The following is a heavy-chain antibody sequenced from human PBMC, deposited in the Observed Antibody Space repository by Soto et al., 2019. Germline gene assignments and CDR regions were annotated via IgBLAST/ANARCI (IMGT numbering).Heavy chain of an antibody. J-gene: IGHJ6*02. CDR2: ISAYNGNT. D-gene: IGHD1-1*01. V-gene: IGHV1-18*01. CDR3: ASGSKWNSGPDYYYYGMDV. CDR1: GYTFTSYG. Sequence: QVQLVQSGAEVKKPGASVKVSCKASGYTFTSYGISWVRQAPGQGLEWMGWISAYNGNTNYAQKLQGRVTMTTDTSTSTAYRELRSLRSDDTAVYYCASGSKWNSGPDYYYYGMDVWGQGTTVTVSS.